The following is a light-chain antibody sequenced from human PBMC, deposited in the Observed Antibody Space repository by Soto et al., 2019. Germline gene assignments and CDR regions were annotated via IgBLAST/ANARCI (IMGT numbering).Light chain of an antibody. J-gene: IGLJ3*02. CDR3: QSYDSSLSAL. V-gene: IGLV1-40*01. CDR2: GNS. Sequence: QSVLTQPPSVSGAPGQRVTISCTGSSSNIGAGHDVHWYQQLPGTAPKLLIYGNSNRPSRVPDRVSGSKSGTTASLAITGLQAEDEADYYCQSYDSSLSALFGGGTKLTVL. CDR1: SSNIGAGHD.